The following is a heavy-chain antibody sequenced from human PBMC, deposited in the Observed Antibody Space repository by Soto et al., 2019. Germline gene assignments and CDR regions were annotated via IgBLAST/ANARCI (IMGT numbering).Heavy chain of an antibody. CDR2: ISGSGGST. J-gene: IGHJ6*02. Sequence: GGSLRLSCAASGFTFSSYAMSWVRQAPGKGLEWVSAISGSGGSTYYADSVKGRFTISRDNSKNTLYLQMNSLRAEDTAVYYCASAAREYYYYGMDVWAKGPRSPSP. CDR3: ASAAREYYYYGMDV. CDR1: GFTFSSYA. V-gene: IGHV3-23*01.